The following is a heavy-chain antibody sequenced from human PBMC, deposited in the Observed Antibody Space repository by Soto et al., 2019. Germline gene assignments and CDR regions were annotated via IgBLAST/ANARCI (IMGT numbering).Heavy chain of an antibody. CDR3: ARGGYCSGGSCYEFDY. D-gene: IGHD2-15*01. CDR1: GGSISSGGYY. V-gene: IGHV4-31*03. CDR2: IYYSGST. Sequence: QVQLQESGPGLVKPSQTLSLTCTVSGGSISSGGYYWSWIRQHPGKGLEWIGYIYYSGSTYYNPSLKSRVTISVDTSKNQFSLKLSSVTAADTAVNYCARGGYCSGGSCYEFDYWGQGTLVTVSS. J-gene: IGHJ4*02.